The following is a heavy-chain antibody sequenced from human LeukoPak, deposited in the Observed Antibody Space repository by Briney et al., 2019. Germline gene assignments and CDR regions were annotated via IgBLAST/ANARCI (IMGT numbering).Heavy chain of an antibody. J-gene: IGHJ4*02. CDR1: GYTFTGYY. CDR2: INPNSGGT. D-gene: IGHD3-22*01. V-gene: IGHV1-2*02. Sequence: ASVKVSYKASGYTFTGYYMHWVRQAPGQGLEWMGWINPNSGGTNYAQKFQGRVTMTRDTSISTAYMELSRLRSDDTAVYYCARGGITMIVVVYYFDYWGQGTLVTVSS. CDR3: ARGGITMIVVVYYFDY.